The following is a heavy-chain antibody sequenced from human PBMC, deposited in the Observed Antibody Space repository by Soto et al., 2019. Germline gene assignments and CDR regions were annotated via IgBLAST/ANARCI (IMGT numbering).Heavy chain of an antibody. D-gene: IGHD4-17*01. Sequence: SETLSLTCTVAGGSISSYYWSWIRQPPGKGLEWIGYIYYSGSTNYNPSLKSRVTISVDTSKNQFSLKLSSVTAADTAVYYCARIPGYGDPNFDYWGQGTLVTVSS. CDR1: GGSISSYY. CDR3: ARIPGYGDPNFDY. CDR2: IYYSGST. J-gene: IGHJ4*02. V-gene: IGHV4-59*01.